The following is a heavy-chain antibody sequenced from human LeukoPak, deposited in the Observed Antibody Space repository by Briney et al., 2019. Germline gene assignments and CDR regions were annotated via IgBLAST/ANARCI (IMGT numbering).Heavy chain of an antibody. Sequence: GGSLRLSCAASGFTFDDYGMSWARQAPGKGLEWDSGINWNGGSTGYADSVKGRFTISRDNAKNSLYLQMNSLRAEDTALYYCARGEDSPFDYWGQGTLVTVSS. CDR1: GFTFDDYG. CDR2: INWNGGST. J-gene: IGHJ4*02. CDR3: ARGEDSPFDY. D-gene: IGHD3-22*01. V-gene: IGHV3-20*04.